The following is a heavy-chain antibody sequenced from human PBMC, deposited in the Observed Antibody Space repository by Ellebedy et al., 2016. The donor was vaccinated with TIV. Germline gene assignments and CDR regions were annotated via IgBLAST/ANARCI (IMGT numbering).Heavy chain of an antibody. V-gene: IGHV4-59*01. CDR3: ARAGYHDYWSGYSPYYYYGMDV. CDR1: GGSISSYY. CDR2: IDYSGST. D-gene: IGHD3-3*01. Sequence: MPSETLSLTCTVPGGSISSYYWSWIRQPPGKGLEWIGYIDYSGSTNYNPSLKSRVTISVDTSKNQFSLKLSSVTAADTAGYYCARAGYHDYWSGYSPYYYYGMDVWGQGTTVTVSS. J-gene: IGHJ6*02.